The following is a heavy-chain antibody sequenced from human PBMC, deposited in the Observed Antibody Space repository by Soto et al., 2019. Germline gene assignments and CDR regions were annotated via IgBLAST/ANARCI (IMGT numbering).Heavy chain of an antibody. J-gene: IGHJ4*02. CDR2: ISTNGGST. V-gene: IGHV3-64*04. CDR3: AKRHTTVATPANYFDY. D-gene: IGHD1-1*01. Sequence: GGSLRLSCSASGFTFSSYAMHWVRQAPGKGLEYVSSISTNGGSTHYADSVKGRFTISRDDSKNTLYLQMNSLRAEDTAVYYCAKRHTTVATPANYFDYWGQGTLVTAS. CDR1: GFTFSSYA.